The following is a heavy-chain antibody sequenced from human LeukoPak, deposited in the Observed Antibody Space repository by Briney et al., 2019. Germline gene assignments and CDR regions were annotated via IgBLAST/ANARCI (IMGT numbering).Heavy chain of an antibody. Sequence: PSETLSLTCTVSGGSISSYYWSWIRQPPGKGLEWIGSIYHSGSTYYNPSLKSRVTISVGTSKNQFSLKLSSVTAADTAVYYCAREIVEMATDYYYYYMDVWGKGTTVTVSS. J-gene: IGHJ6*03. CDR1: GGSISSYY. CDR2: IYHSGST. D-gene: IGHD5-24*01. CDR3: AREIVEMATDYYYYYMDV. V-gene: IGHV4-38-2*02.